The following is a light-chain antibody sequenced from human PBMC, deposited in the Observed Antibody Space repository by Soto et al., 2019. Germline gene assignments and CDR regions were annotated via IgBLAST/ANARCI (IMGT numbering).Light chain of an antibody. Sequence: IVLTQSPGTLSLSPGERATLSCRASQSVGRTLAWYHHKPGEAPRLLISDASIRAAGIPDRFSGSGSGTDFTLTITRLEPEDFALYYCQQYVVGSTLSFGRGTRLEIK. J-gene: IGKJ5*01. CDR1: QSVGRT. V-gene: IGKV3-20*01. CDR3: QQYVVGSTLS. CDR2: DAS.